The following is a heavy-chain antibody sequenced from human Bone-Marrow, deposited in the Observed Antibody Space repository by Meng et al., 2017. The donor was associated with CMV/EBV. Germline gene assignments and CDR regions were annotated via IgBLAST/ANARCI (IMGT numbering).Heavy chain of an antibody. CDR2: IYYSGST. Sequence: GSLTLSCTVSGGSISSSSYYWGWIRQPPGKGLEWIGSIYYSGSTYYNPSLKSRVTISVDTSKNLFTLKLSSVTAADTAVYYCGFDYGGRELDNWFDPWGQGTLVTVSS. CDR1: GGSISSSSYY. J-gene: IGHJ5*02. V-gene: IGHV4-39*01. CDR3: GFDYGGRELDNWFDP. D-gene: IGHD4/OR15-4a*01.